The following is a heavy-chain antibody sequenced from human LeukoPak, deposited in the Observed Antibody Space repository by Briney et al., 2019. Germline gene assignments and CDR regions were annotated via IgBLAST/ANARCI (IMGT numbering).Heavy chain of an antibody. CDR1: GFTFSTYN. CDR2: ISYDGRNE. D-gene: IGHD6-19*01. J-gene: IGHJ5*01. Sequence: GGSLRLSCAASGFTFSTYNIPWVRQAPGKGLEWLAVISYDGRNEFYADSAKGRFTISRDNSKNTLYLQLNSLRAEDTAIYSCARELNSGWFDYWGQGTLVTVSS. CDR3: ARELNSGWFDY. V-gene: IGHV3-30-3*01.